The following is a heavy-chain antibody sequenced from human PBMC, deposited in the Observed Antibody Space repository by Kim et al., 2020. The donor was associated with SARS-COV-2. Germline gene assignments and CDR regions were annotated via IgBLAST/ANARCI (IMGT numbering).Heavy chain of an antibody. J-gene: IGHJ4*02. Sequence: GSDKIYGDSVKGRLTISRDKAKNSLYLEMKQLRAEGTAVYYCVKGGGTLDDWGQGTLVTVSS. V-gene: IGHV3-7*01. CDR2: GSDK. D-gene: IGHD3-16*01. CDR3: VKGGGTLDD.